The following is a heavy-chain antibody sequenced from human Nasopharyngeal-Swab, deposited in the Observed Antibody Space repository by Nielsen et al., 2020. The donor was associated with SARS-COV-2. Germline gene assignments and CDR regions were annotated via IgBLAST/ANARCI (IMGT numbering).Heavy chain of an antibody. Sequence: WIRQPPGKGLEWIGEIYHSGSTNYNPSLKSRVTISVDKSKSQFSLKLSSVTAADTAVYYCARALGYCSGGSCLLWYYGMDVWGQGTTVTVSS. D-gene: IGHD2-15*01. CDR3: ARALGYCSGGSCLLWYYGMDV. CDR2: IYHSGST. J-gene: IGHJ6*02. V-gene: IGHV4-4*02.